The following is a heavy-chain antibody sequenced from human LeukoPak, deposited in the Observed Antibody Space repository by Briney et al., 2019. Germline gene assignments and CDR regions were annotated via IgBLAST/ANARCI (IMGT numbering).Heavy chain of an antibody. V-gene: IGHV4-59*08. CDR2: IYYSET. D-gene: IGHD4-11*01. J-gene: IGHJ6*02. CDR1: GGSISGSY. Sequence: PETLSLTCTVSGGSISGSYWSWVRQPPGKGLEWIGYIYYSETYYNPSLKRRVTISLDKSKNQFPLNLRFVTAADTAVYFCARTQGWGTVRTGYYYGMDVWGQGTTVTVSS. CDR3: ARTQGWGTVRTGYYYGMDV.